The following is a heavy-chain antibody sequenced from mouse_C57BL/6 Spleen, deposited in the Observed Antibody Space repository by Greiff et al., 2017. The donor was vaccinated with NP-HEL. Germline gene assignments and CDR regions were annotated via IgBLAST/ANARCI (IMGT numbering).Heavy chain of an antibody. CDR3: ARRDYDGFAY. CDR1: GFTFSSYG. J-gene: IGHJ3*01. Sequence: DVHLVESGGDLVKPGGSLKLSCAASGFTFSSYGMSWVRQTPDKRLEWVATISSGGSYTYYPDSVKGRFTISRDNAKNTLYLQMSSLKSEDTAMYYCARRDYDGFAYWGQGTLVTVSA. CDR2: ISSGGSYT. V-gene: IGHV5-6*01. D-gene: IGHD2-4*01.